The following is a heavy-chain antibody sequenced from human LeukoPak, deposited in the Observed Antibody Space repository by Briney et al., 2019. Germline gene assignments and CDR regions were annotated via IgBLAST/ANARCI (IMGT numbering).Heavy chain of an antibody. D-gene: IGHD3-22*01. CDR1: GFTFRSYA. V-gene: IGHV3-23*01. CDR2: ISGSGGST. CDR3: AKDLYYDSSGYRPDY. Sequence: GGSLRLSCAASGFTFRSYAMSWVRQAPGKGLEWVSAISGSGGSTYYADSVKGRFTISRDNSKNTLYLGMNSLRAEDTAVYYCAKDLYYDSSGYRPDYWGQGTLVTVSS. J-gene: IGHJ4*02.